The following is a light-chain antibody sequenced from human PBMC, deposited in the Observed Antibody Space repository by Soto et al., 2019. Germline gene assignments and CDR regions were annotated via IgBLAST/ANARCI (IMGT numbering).Light chain of an antibody. CDR3: SAFTTDSTVI. Sequence: QSALTQPASVSGSPGQSITISCTGTKSDIGAYVFVSWHQQHPGKAPKLIIYEISKRPSGVSDRFSGSKSGYTASLTISGLQPEDDCHYYCSAFTTDSTVIFGGGTKLTVL. V-gene: IGLV2-14*01. CDR1: KSDIGAYVF. CDR2: EIS. J-gene: IGLJ2*01.